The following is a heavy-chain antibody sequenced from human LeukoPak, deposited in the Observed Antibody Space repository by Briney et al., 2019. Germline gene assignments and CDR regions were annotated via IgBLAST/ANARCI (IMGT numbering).Heavy chain of an antibody. Sequence: GGSLRLSCTASGFTFGDYAMNWFRQAPGKGLEWVGFIRGKAYGGTTEYAASVKGRFTISRDDSKSIAYLQMNSLKTEDTAVYYCTRESMFDDYGDLDYWGQGTLVTVSS. V-gene: IGHV3-49*03. CDR1: GFTFGDYA. CDR2: IRGKAYGGTT. D-gene: IGHD4-17*01. CDR3: TRESMFDDYGDLDY. J-gene: IGHJ4*02.